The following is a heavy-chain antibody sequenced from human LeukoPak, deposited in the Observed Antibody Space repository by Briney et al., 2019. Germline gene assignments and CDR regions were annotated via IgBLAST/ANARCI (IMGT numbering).Heavy chain of an antibody. CDR3: ARDHEDIVVVPAAMSRPFNYYYYMDV. V-gene: IGHV3-7*01. CDR2: IHDDGIVT. Sequence: GGSLRLSCAASGFTFTAYAMSWFRQTPEKGLEWVANIHDDGIVTHYVDSVKGRFTISRDNAKNSLYLQMNSLRAEDTAVYYCARDHEDIVVVPAAMSRPFNYYYYMDVWGKGTTVTISS. J-gene: IGHJ6*03. CDR1: GFTFTAYA. D-gene: IGHD2-2*01.